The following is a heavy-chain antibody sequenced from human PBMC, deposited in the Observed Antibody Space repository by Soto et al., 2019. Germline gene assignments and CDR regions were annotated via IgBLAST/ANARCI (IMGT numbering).Heavy chain of an antibody. Sequence: SETLSLTCTVSGGSISSYYWSWIRQPPGKGLEWIGYIYYSGSTNYNPSLKSRVTISVDTSKNQFSLKLSSVTAAVTAVYYCARGLNYYFDYWGEGILVTVSS. CDR3: ARGLNYYFDY. CDR1: GGSISSYY. CDR2: IYYSGST. V-gene: IGHV4-59*01. J-gene: IGHJ4*02.